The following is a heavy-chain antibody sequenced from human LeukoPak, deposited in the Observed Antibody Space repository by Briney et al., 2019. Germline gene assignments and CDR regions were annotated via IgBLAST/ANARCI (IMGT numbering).Heavy chain of an antibody. Sequence: GESLNTSCEGSGYSFTCCWIGWMRQMPGKVLELMWTIYSGDSDTRYSPSFQGHATISADKSISTAYLQWSSLKASETAMYYCARKGLWFGEIFQIWGQGTMVPAFS. V-gene: IGHV5-51*01. D-gene: IGHD3-10*01. CDR2: IYSGDSDT. CDR1: GYSFTCCW. J-gene: IGHJ3*02. CDR3: ARKGLWFGEIFQI.